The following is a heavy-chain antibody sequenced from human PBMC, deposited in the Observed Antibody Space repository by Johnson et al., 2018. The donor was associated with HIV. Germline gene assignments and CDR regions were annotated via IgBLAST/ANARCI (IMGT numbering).Heavy chain of an antibody. Sequence: MQLVESGGGLAQPAWSPRVSCAASGFTFSSYAMSWVRQAPGKGLEWVGFIRSKAYGGTTEYAASVKGRFTISRDDSKSIAYLQMNSLKTEDTAVYYCTRAVAGKFAFDIWGQGTMVSVSS. D-gene: IGHD6-19*01. CDR1: GFTFSSYA. V-gene: IGHV3-49*04. CDR2: IRSKAYGGTT. J-gene: IGHJ3*02. CDR3: TRAVAGKFAFDI.